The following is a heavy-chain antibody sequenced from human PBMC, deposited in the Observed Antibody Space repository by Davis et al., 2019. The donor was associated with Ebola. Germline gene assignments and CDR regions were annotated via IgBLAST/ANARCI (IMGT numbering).Heavy chain of an antibody. CDR1: GGSFSSYY. CDR2: IHYSGSPN. D-gene: IGHD5/OR15-5a*01. J-gene: IGHJ6*02. CDR3: ARVRPSVVNGGMDV. Sequence: MPSETLSLTCAVYGGSFSSYYWSWIRQPPGKGLEWLGFIHYSGSPNIANTSLNSRLTMSVDTSKNEFSLNLRAVTAADTAVYYCARVRPSVVNGGMDVWSQGTTVTVSS. V-gene: IGHV4-59*01.